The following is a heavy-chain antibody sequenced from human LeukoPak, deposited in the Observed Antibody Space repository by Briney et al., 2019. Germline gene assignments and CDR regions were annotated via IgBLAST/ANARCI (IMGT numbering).Heavy chain of an antibody. Sequence: SVKVSCKASGYTFTSFYMHWVRQAPGQGLEWMGKINPSADTTSYAQKFQGRVTMTRDTSTSTSTVYMELSSLRSEDTAVYYCARDGDSSGWHVVDYWGQGTLVTVSS. D-gene: IGHD6-19*01. CDR3: ARDGDSSGWHVVDY. J-gene: IGHJ4*02. CDR2: INPSADTT. CDR1: GYTFTSFY. V-gene: IGHV1-46*01.